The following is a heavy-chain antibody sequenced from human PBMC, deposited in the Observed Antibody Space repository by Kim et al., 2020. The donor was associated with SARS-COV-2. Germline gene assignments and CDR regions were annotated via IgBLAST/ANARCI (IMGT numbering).Heavy chain of an antibody. V-gene: IGHV4-39*01. Sequence: SETLSLTCTVSGGSISSSSYYWGWIRQHPGKGLEWIGSIYYSGSTYYNPSLKSRVTISVDTSKNQFSLKLSSVTAADTAVYYCARQRLDYYYMDVWGKGTTVTVSS. CDR1: GGSISSSSYY. J-gene: IGHJ6*03. CDR2: IYYSGST. D-gene: IGHD3-22*01. CDR3: ARQRLDYYYMDV.